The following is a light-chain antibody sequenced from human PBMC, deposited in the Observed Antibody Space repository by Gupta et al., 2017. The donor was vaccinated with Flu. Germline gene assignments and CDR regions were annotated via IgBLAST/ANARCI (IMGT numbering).Light chain of an antibody. CDR1: ASNIGSET. J-gene: IGLJ1*01. V-gene: IGLV1-44*01. CDR3: AAWDDSLNGFV. CDR2: NSN. Sequence: QSVLTQPPSASGTPGQTVTISCSGSASNIGSETVNWYQQLPGTAPKLLIYNSNQRPSGVPDRFSGSKSGTSASLASSGLQAEDEADYYCAAWDDSLNGFVFGTGTKVTVL.